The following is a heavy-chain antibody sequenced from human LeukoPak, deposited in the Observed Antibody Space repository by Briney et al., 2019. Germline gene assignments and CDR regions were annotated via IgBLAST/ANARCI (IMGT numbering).Heavy chain of an antibody. D-gene: IGHD3-10*01. J-gene: IGHJ3*02. CDR1: GFTFSNYG. Sequence: GRSLRLSCAASGFTFSNYGMHWVRQAPGKGLEWVVVIPYDGSNKYYADSVKGRFTISRDNSKNTLYLQMNSLRAEDTAVYYCANGYYYGSGSYYKEAFDIWGQGTMVTVSS. V-gene: IGHV3-30*18. CDR3: ANGYYYGSGSYYKEAFDI. CDR2: IPYDGSNK.